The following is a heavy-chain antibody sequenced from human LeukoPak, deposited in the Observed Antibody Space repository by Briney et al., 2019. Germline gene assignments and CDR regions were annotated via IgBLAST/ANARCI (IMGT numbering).Heavy chain of an antibody. D-gene: IGHD2-2*02. CDR2: ISAYNGNT. J-gene: IGHJ4*02. Sequence: ASVKVSCKASGYTFTSYGISWVRQAPGQGLEWMGWISAYNGNTNYAQKLQGRVTMTTDTSTSTAYMELRSLRSDDTAVYYCARGVYYCSSTSCYTGYSDYWGQGTLVTVSS. CDR1: GYTFTSYG. CDR3: ARGVYYCSSTSCYTGYSDY. V-gene: IGHV1-18*01.